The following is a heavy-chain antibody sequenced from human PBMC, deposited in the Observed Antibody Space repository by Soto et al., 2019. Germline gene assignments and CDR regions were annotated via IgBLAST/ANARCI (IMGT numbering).Heavy chain of an antibody. J-gene: IGHJ6*02. CDR2: INAGNGNT. CDR3: ASPTTYSGYDPFGDYYGMDV. V-gene: IGHV1-3*01. CDR1: GYTFTSYA. Sequence: QVQLVQSGAEVKKPGASVKVSCKASGYTFTSYAMHWVRQAPGQRLEWMGWINAGNGNTKYSQKFQGRVTITRDTSASTAYMELSSLRSEDTAVYYCASPTTYSGYDPFGDYYGMDVWGQGTTVTVSS. D-gene: IGHD5-12*01.